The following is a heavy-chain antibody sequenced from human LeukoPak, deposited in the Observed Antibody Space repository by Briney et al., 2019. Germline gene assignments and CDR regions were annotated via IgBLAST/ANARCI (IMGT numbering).Heavy chain of an antibody. V-gene: IGHV3-74*01. CDR2: INNDGSAT. CDR3: VRAGHQDYYYFDL. J-gene: IGHJ2*01. Sequence: GGSLRLSCAASGFAFSKYWIHWVRQRPGEGLMWVSRINNDGSATVYADSVRGLFTISRDNDENTVYLQMSSLRSEDTAVYYCVRAGHQDYYYFDLWGRGTLVSVSS. CDR1: GFAFSKYW.